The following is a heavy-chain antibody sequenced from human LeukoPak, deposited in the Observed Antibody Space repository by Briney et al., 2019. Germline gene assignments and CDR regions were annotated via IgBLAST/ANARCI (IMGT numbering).Heavy chain of an antibody. J-gene: IGHJ4*02. Sequence: GGSLRLSCAASGFTFSSYSMNWVRQAPGKGLEWVSSISSSSSYIYYADSVKGRFTISRDNAKNSLYLQMNSLRAEDTAVYYCARDLPGSTSCYDYWGQGTLVTVSS. V-gene: IGHV3-21*01. CDR3: ARDLPGSTSCYDY. CDR1: GFTFSSYS. D-gene: IGHD2-2*01. CDR2: ISSSSSYI.